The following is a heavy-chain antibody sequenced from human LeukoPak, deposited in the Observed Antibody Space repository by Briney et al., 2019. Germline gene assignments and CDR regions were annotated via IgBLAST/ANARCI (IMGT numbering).Heavy chain of an antibody. J-gene: IGHJ4*02. V-gene: IGHV1-2*02. CDR2: VNPNSGGT. CDR1: GYTFTGYY. Sequence: GASVKVSCKASGYTFTGYYMHWVRQAPGQGLEWMGWVNPNSGGTNFAQKFQGRVTMTRDTSISTAYLELSRLRSDDTAAYFCARDREYRSSSYPLDYWGQGTLVTVSS. D-gene: IGHD6-6*01. CDR3: ARDREYRSSSYPLDY.